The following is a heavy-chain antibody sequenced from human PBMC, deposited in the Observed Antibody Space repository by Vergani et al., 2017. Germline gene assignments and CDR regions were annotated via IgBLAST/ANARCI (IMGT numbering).Heavy chain of an antibody. CDR2: IYSGDET. J-gene: IGHJ5*02. D-gene: IGHD3-10*01. CDR1: GFTSSYYG. CDR3: ARGNYDGSGTYVDP. Sequence: QVHLVESGGGVVQPGRSLRLSCVVSGFTSSYYGMHWVRQAPGKGLEWVSHIYSGDETYYADSVKGRVTISRDTSKNTLHLQINNLSVEDTAVYYCARGNYDGSGTYVDPWGQGTLVTVSS. V-gene: IGHV3-NL1*01.